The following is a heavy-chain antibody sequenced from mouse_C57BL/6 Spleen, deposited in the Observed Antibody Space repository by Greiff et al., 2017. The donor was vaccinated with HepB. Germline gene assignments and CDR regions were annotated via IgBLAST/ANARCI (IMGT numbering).Heavy chain of an antibody. J-gene: IGHJ4*01. CDR1: GYTFTSYW. D-gene: IGHD1-1*02. CDR3: AKGEYGYDAMDY. V-gene: IGHV1-53*01. CDR2: INPSNGGT. Sequence: QVQLKQPGTELVKPGASVKLSCKASGYTFTSYWMHWVKQRPGQGLEWIGNINPSNGGTNYNEKFKSKATLTVDKSSSTAYMQLSSLTSEDSAVYYCAKGEYGYDAMDYWGQGTSVTVSS.